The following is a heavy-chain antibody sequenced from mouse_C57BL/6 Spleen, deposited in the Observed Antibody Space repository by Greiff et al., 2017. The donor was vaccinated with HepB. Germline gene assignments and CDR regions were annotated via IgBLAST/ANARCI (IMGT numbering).Heavy chain of an antibody. Sequence: VQLQQSGAELVKPGASVKLSCKASGYTFTSYWMHWVKQRPGQGLEWIGMIHPNSGSTNYNEKFKSKATLTVDKSSSTAYRQLSSLTSEDSAVYYCAREGTTGNYFDYWGQGTTLTVSS. CDR3: AREGTTGNYFDY. J-gene: IGHJ2*01. CDR1: GYTFTSYW. CDR2: IHPNSGST. V-gene: IGHV1-64*01.